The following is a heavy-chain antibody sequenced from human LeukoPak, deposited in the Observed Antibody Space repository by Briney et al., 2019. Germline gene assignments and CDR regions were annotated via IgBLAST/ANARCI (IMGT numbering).Heavy chain of an antibody. CDR3: ARGYYYDSSGSLSYFDY. J-gene: IGHJ4*02. Sequence: SETLSLTCTVSGGSISSYYWSWIRQPPGKGLEWIGYIYYSGSTNYNPSLKSRVTISVDTSKNQFSLKLSSVTAADTAVYYCARGYYYDSSGSLSYFDYWGQGTLVTVSS. D-gene: IGHD3-22*01. V-gene: IGHV4-59*01. CDR1: GGSISSYY. CDR2: IYYSGST.